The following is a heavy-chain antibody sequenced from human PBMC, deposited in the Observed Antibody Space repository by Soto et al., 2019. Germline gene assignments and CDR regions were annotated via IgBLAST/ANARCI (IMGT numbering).Heavy chain of an antibody. CDR3: ARFSYGYFDY. D-gene: IGHD5-18*01. J-gene: IGHJ4*02. CDR1: GFTVSSNY. V-gene: IGHV3-53*04. CDR2: IYSGGST. Sequence: GGSLRLSCAASGFTVSSNYMSWVRQAPGKGLEWVSVIYSGGSTYYADSVEGRFTISIHNSKTTLYLQMNSLETEDTAVYYCARFSYGYFDYWGQGTLVTVAS.